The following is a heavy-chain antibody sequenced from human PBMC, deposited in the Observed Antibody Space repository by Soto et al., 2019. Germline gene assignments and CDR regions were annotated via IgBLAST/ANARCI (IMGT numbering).Heavy chain of an antibody. CDR2: ISTYNGDT. CDR3: AREGVAPYYYYGMAV. D-gene: IGHD5-12*01. J-gene: IGHJ6*04. Sequence: QVQLVQSGAEVKKPGASVKVSCKASGYTFTRSGISWVRQAPGQGLEWMGWISTYNGDTNYAQTFQGRVTMTTDTCTSTVLMEVRSLRSDDTAVYYCAREGVAPYYYYGMAVWSEGTPVTVSS. CDR1: GYTFTRSG. V-gene: IGHV1-18*01.